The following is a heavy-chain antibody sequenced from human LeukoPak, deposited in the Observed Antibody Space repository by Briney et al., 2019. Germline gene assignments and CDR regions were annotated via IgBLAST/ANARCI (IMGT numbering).Heavy chain of an antibody. CDR2: IYYSGST. J-gene: IGHJ4*02. CDR3: ASSPAFDILTGYFPYYFDY. V-gene: IGHV4-59*01. Sequence: SEPLTLTCTVSGGSISSYYWSWIRQPPEKGLEWIGYIYYSGSTNYNPSLKSRVTISVDTSKNQFSLRLSSVTAADTAVYYCASSPAFDILTGYFPYYFDYWGQGTLVTVSS. CDR1: GGSISSYY. D-gene: IGHD3-9*01.